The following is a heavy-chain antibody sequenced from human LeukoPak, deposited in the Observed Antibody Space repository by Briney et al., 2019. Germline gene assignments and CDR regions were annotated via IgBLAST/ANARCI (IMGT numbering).Heavy chain of an antibody. V-gene: IGHV3-21*01. D-gene: IGHD6-13*01. CDR2: ISSSSSYI. CDR3: AGAGSSSWYPSFFDY. Sequence: PGGSLRLSCAASGFTFSSYSMNWVHQAPGKGLEWVSSISSSSSYIYYADSVKGRFTISRDNAKNSLYLQMNSLRAEDTAVYYCAGAGSSSWYPSFFDYWGQGTLVTVPS. CDR1: GFTFSSYS. J-gene: IGHJ4*02.